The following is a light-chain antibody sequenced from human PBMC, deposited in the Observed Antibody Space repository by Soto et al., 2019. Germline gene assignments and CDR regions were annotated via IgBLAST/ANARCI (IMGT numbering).Light chain of an antibody. CDR2: DAS. Sequence: EIVLTQSPGTLSLSPGERATLSCMASQSVTSNYLAWYQHKPGQAPRLLIYDASSRATGIPDRFSGSGSATDFTLTISRLEPEDFAVYYCQQYGTSPTFGQGTRLEIK. CDR3: QQYGTSPT. J-gene: IGKJ5*01. CDR1: QSVTSNY. V-gene: IGKV3-20*01.